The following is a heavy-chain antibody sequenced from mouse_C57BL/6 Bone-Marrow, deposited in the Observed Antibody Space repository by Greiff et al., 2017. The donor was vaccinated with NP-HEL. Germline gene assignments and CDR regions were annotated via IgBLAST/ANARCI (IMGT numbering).Heavy chain of an antibody. J-gene: IGHJ2*01. CDR1: GYTFTDYE. CDR3: TGDYGNYFDY. D-gene: IGHD2-1*01. V-gene: IGHV1-15*01. CDR2: IDPETGGT. Sequence: QVHVKQSGAELVRPGASVTLSCKASGYTFTDYEMHWVKQTPVHGLEWIGAIDPETGGTAYNQKFKGKAILTADKSSSTAYMELRSLTSEDSAVYYCTGDYGNYFDYWGQGTTLTVSS.